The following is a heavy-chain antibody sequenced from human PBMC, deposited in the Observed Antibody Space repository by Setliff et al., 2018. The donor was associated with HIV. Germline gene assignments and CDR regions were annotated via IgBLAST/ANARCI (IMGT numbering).Heavy chain of an antibody. CDR2: IYSTGST. D-gene: IGHD3-16*01. CDR3: ARVGAGGAFDI. V-gene: IGHV4-61*02. J-gene: IGHJ3*02. Sequence: TSETLSLTCTVSGGSISSGSYYWSGIRQPAGKRLEWIGRIYSTGSTNYNPSLKSRVTISVDTSKNQFSLKLSSVSAADTAVYYCARVGAGGAFDIWGQGTMVTVSS. CDR1: GGSISSGSYY.